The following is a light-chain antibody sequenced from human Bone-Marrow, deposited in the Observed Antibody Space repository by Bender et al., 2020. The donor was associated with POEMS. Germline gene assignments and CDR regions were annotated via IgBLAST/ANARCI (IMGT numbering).Light chain of an antibody. CDR1: SSNVGRYNL. CDR3: SSYAGSNLFEV. V-gene: IGLV2-23*02. J-gene: IGLJ3*02. CDR2: EVF. Sequence: QSALTQPASVSGSLGQSITISCTGISSNVGRYNLVSWYQLHPGQVPKVMIYEVFKRPSGVSNRFSGSKSGNTASLTVSGLQADDEADYYCSSYAGSNLFEVFGGGTKLTVL.